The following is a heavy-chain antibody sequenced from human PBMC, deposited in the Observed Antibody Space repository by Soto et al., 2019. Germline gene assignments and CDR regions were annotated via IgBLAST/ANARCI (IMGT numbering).Heavy chain of an antibody. CDR1: GYPFTGYY. Sequence: GSVKVSFKAYGYPFTGYYIHLVRQAPGQGLEWMGWINPNSGGTSYAQKFHGWVTMTRDTSISTAYMELSRLISYDTAVYYCARDNCSGGSCYSGARMDVWGQGTPVTVSS. J-gene: IGHJ6*01. D-gene: IGHD2-15*01. V-gene: IGHV1-2*04. CDR3: ARDNCSGGSCYSGARMDV. CDR2: INPNSGGT.